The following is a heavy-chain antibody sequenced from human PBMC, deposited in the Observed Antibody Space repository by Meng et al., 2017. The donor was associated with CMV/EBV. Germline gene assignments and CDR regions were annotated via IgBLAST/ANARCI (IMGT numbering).Heavy chain of an antibody. D-gene: IGHD3-22*01. CDR1: GFTFSSYS. CDR2: ISSSSSYI. CDR3: ERGQGRIVVNWFDP. V-gene: IGHV3-21*01. J-gene: IGHJ5*02. Sequence: GESLKISCAASGFTFSSYSMNWVRQAPGKGLEWVSSISSSSSYIYYADSVKGRFTISRDNAKNSLYLQMNSLRAEDTAVYYCERGQGRIVVNWFDPWGQGTLVTVSS.